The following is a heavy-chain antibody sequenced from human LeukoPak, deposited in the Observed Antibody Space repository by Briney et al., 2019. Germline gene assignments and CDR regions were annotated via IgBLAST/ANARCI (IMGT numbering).Heavy chain of an antibody. Sequence: SETLSLTCAVYGGSFSGYYWSWLRQPPGKGLEWIGEINHSGSTNYNPSLKSRVTISVDTSKNQFSLKLSSVTAADTAVYYCARGDSSWYFDYWGQGTLVTVSS. CDR1: GGSFSGYY. CDR2: INHSGST. D-gene: IGHD6-13*01. CDR3: ARGDSSWYFDY. V-gene: IGHV4-34*01. J-gene: IGHJ4*02.